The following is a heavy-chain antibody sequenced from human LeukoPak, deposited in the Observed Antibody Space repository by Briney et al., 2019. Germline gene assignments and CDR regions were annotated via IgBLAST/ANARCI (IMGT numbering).Heavy chain of an antibody. CDR3: ARDSSGQFRRFDY. Sequence: PGGSLRLSCVASGFTLKTYGMHWVRQVPGKGLEWVAVIWYDGGNIYYADSVKGRFIISRDNSKNTLYLQMNSLRAEDTAVYYCARDSSGQFRRFDYWGQGTLVTVSS. CDR2: IWYDGGNI. V-gene: IGHV3-33*01. CDR1: GFTLKTYG. D-gene: IGHD3-10*01. J-gene: IGHJ4*02.